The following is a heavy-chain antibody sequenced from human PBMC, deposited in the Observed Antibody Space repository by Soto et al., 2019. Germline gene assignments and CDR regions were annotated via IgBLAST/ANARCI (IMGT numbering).Heavy chain of an antibody. V-gene: IGHV1-46*01. J-gene: IGHJ4*02. Sequence: ASVKVSCKASGYTFTSYYMHWVRQAPGQGLEWMGIINPSGGSTSYAQKFQGRVTITADESTSTAYMELSSLRSEDTAVYYCERDRSYGYSYAKGLLDFWGQGTLVTVSS. CDR2: INPSGGST. CDR1: GYTFTSYY. CDR3: ERDRSYGYSYAKGLLDF. D-gene: IGHD5-18*01.